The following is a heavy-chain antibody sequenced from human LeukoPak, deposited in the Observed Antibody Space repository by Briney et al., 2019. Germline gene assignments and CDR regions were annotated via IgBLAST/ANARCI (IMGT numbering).Heavy chain of an antibody. D-gene: IGHD3-22*01. J-gene: IGHJ4*02. CDR2: ISYDGSNK. Sequence: GGSLRLCCAASGFTFSSYGMHWVRQAAGKGLEWVAVISYDGSNKYYADSVKGRFTISRDNSKNTLYLQMNSLRAEDTAVYYCAKDAYYYDSSGYDYWGQGTLVTVSS. V-gene: IGHV3-30*18. CDR3: AKDAYYYDSSGYDY. CDR1: GFTFSSYG.